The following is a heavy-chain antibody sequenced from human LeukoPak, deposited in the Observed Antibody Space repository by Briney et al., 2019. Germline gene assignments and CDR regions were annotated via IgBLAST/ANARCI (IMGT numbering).Heavy chain of an antibody. J-gene: IGHJ4*02. V-gene: IGHV4-4*09. CDR3: ARTGYSSGWYYFDY. Sequence: SETLSLTCTVSGGSISSHYWSWIRQPPGKGLEWIGYIYTSGSTNYNPYLKSRVTISVDTSKNQFSLKLSSVTAADTAVYYCARTGYSSGWYYFDYWGQGTLVTVSS. D-gene: IGHD6-19*01. CDR2: IYTSGST. CDR1: GGSISSHY.